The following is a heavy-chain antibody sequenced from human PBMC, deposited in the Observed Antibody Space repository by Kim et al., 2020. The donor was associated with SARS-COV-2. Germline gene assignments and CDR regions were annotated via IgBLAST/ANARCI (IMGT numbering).Heavy chain of an antibody. J-gene: IGHJ4*02. V-gene: IGHV3-74*01. CDR3: ARRQFTSGWYYFDY. Sequence: YGESVKGRFTISRDNAKNTLYLQMNSLRAEDTAVYYCARRQFTSGWYYFDYWGQGTLFTVSS. D-gene: IGHD6-19*01.